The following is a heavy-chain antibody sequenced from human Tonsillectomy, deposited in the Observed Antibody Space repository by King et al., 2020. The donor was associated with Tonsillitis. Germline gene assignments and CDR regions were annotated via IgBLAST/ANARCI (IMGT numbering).Heavy chain of an antibody. CDR2: IDPSDCHT. CDR1: GYSFTSYW. J-gene: IGHJ6*03. V-gene: IGHV5-10-1*03. CDR3: ARSEQELSTYYYYYDMDV. D-gene: IGHD6-13*01. Sequence: QLVQSGAEVKKPGESLRISCKGSGYSFTSYWINWVRQMPGKGLEWMGRIDPSDCHTNYSPSFQGHVSISADKSISTAYLQWSSLEAPDTAIYYCARSEQELSTYYYYYDMDVWGKGTTVTVSS.